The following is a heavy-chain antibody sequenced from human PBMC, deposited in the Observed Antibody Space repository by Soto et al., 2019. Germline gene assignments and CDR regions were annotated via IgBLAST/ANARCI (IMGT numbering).Heavy chain of an antibody. CDR3: AAGDYPFQC. J-gene: IGHJ4*02. D-gene: IGHD4-17*01. Sequence: GWSLRLSCAASGFSFRDSWMSLVRQAPGKGLEWVANIIQDGSEKYYVDSVKGRFTISRDNAKNSLYLQMNSLRAEDTAVYYCAAGDYPFQCWGQGTLVTVSS. CDR1: GFSFRDSW. V-gene: IGHV3-7*01. CDR2: IIQDGSEK.